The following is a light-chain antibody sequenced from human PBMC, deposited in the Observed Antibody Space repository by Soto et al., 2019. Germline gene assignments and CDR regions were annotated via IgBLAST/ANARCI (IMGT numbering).Light chain of an antibody. CDR2: AAY. CDR1: QSVYDNR. Sequence: ETLLTQSPGTLSLSPGERATLSCRASQSVYDNRLAWYQHRPGQSPRVLIYAAYSRAPGIPDRFSGSASGTDFTLTISRLEPEDVADYYCHQYVNSPWAFGQGTKVEIK. CDR3: HQYVNSPWA. V-gene: IGKV3-20*01. J-gene: IGKJ1*01.